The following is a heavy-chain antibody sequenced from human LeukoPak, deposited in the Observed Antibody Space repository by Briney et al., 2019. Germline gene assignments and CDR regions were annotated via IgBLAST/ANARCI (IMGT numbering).Heavy chain of an antibody. CDR1: GFTVSSNY. J-gene: IGHJ6*03. D-gene: IGHD2-15*01. CDR3: PGSYCSGGSCPRGYYYYMDV. CDR2: IYSGGST. Sequence: GGSLRLSCAASGFTVSSNYMSWVRQAPGKGLEWVSVIYSGGSTYYADSVKGRFTISRDNSKNTLYLQMNSLRAEDMAVYYCPGSYCSGGSCPRGYYYYMDVWGKGTTVTISS. V-gene: IGHV3-66*01.